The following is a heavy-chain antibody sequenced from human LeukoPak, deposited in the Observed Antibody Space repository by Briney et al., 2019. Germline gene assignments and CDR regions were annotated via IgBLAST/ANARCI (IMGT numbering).Heavy chain of an antibody. CDR3: ARGKDYDILTGYYDAFDI. D-gene: IGHD3-9*01. J-gene: IGHJ3*02. CDR2: IYTSGST. Sequence: SQTLSLTCTVSGGSISSGSYYWSWIRQPAGTGLEWIGRIYTSGSTNYNPSLKSRVTISVDTSKNQFSLKLSSVTAADTAVYYCARGKDYDILTGYYDAFDIWGQGTMVTVSS. V-gene: IGHV4-61*02. CDR1: GGSISSGSYY.